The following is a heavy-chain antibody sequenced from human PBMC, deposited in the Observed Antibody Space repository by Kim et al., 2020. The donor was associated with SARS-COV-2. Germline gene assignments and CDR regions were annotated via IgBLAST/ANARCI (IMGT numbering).Heavy chain of an antibody. Sequence: SETLSLTCAVYGGSFSGYYWSWIRQPPGKGLEWIGEINHSGSTNYNPSLKSRVTISVDTSKNQFSLKLSSVTAADTAVYYCARGLSSRRYDFWSAAPGAFDIWGQGTMVTVSS. D-gene: IGHD3-3*01. J-gene: IGHJ3*02. V-gene: IGHV4-34*01. CDR3: ARGLSSRRYDFWSAAPGAFDI. CDR2: INHSGST. CDR1: GGSFSGYY.